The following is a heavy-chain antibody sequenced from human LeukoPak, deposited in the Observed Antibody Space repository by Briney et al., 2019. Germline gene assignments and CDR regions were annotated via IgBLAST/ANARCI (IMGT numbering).Heavy chain of an antibody. CDR2: IGTAGDT. CDR3: ARLNYYYYGMDV. V-gene: IGHV3-13*01. CDR1: GFTFSSYD. Sequence: GGSLRLSCAASGFTFSSYDMHWVRHATGKGLEWVSAIGTAGDTYYPGSVKGRFTISRENAKNSLYLQMNSLRAGDTAVYYCARLNYYYYGMDVWGQGTTVTVSS. J-gene: IGHJ6*02.